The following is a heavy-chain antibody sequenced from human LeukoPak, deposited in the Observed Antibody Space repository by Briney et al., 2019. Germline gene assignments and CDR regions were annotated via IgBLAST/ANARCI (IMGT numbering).Heavy chain of an antibody. CDR2: FDPEDGET. V-gene: IGHV1-24*01. CDR1: GYTLTELS. J-gene: IGHJ1*01. Sequence: GASVKVSCKVSGYTLTELSMHWVRQAPGKGLEWMGGFDPEDGETIYAQKFQGRVTMTEDTSTDTAYMELSSLRSEDTAVYYCATLKELVRDLYFQHWGQGTLVTVSS. D-gene: IGHD6-6*01. CDR3: ATLKELVRDLYFQH.